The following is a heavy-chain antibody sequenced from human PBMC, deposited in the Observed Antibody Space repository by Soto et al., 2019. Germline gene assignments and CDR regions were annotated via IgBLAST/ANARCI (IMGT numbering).Heavy chain of an antibody. CDR3: ATLASGHVAS. V-gene: IGHV4-39*01. J-gene: IGHJ4*02. CDR1: GGSISSPSYN. CDR2: SFYTGTT. D-gene: IGHD2-8*02. Sequence: QLRESGPGLLKPSETLSLTCTVSGGSISSPSYNGGWVRQPPVKGPERIGTSFYTGTTQYKPSLSSGLTISLDTSKSQVTLTLNSVRAADTSGYYCATLASGHVASWGQGAQVNVSS.